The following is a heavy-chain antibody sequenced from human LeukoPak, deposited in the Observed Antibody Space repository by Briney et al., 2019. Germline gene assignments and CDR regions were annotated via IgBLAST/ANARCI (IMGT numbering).Heavy chain of an antibody. J-gene: IGHJ4*02. CDR1: GYSFISYW. CDR2: IYPGDSDT. D-gene: IGHD3-10*01. Sequence: GESLKISCKGSGYSFISYWIGWVRQMPGKGLEWMGIIYPGDSDTRYSPSFQGQVTISADKSISTAYLQWSGLKASDTAMYYCARYEFPYYGSGSRAFDYWGQGTLVTVSS. CDR3: ARYEFPYYGSGSRAFDY. V-gene: IGHV5-51*01.